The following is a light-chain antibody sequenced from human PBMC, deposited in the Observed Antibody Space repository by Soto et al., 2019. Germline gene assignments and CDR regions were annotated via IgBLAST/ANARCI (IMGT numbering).Light chain of an antibody. CDR2: GAS. J-gene: IGKJ1*01. Sequence: EIVLTQSPGTLYLSPGERATLSCRASQSVSSSYLAWYQQKPGQAPRLFIYGASSRATGIPDRFSGSGSGTDFTLTISRLEPEDFAVYYCQQYGSSPPWTLGQGTKVDIK. CDR3: QQYGSSPPWT. V-gene: IGKV3-20*01. CDR1: QSVSSSY.